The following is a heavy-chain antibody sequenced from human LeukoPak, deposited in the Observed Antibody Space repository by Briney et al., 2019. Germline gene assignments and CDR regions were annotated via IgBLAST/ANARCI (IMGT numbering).Heavy chain of an antibody. D-gene: IGHD6-6*01. CDR2: ICGIGDNT. CDR1: GFSFTIFA. Sequence: PGGSLRLSCEASGFSFTIFAMAWVRQAPGRGLEWVAGICGIGDNTFYTDSVKGRFTVSRDTSRNTLFLLITSLRAEDSALYHFAKDAISSLTVRRFDLWGQGTLVTASS. CDR3: AKDAISSLTVRRFDL. V-gene: IGHV3-23*01. J-gene: IGHJ4*02.